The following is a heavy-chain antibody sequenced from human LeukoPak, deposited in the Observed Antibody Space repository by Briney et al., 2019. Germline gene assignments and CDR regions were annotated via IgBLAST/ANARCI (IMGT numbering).Heavy chain of an antibody. Sequence: PGGSLRLSCAASGFTLSSFEMNWVRQAPGEGLEWVSYISSSGSSIYYGDSVKGRFTISRDNAKNSLYLQMNSLRAEDTAVYHCARGAGGYFDYWGQGTLVTVSS. J-gene: IGHJ4*02. CDR3: ARGAGGYFDY. CDR2: ISSSGSSI. D-gene: IGHD3-10*01. CDR1: GFTLSSFE. V-gene: IGHV3-48*03.